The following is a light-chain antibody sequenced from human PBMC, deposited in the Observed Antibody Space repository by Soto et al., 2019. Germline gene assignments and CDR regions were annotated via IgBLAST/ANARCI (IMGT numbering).Light chain of an antibody. Sequence: DIQMTQCNSSLSAFVGDSVTITCHASQRISTFLNWYHQKPGKAPKLLIYSASYLQSGVPSNFSGSGSGTDFTLSIVTLQPEDFGTYLCQQSYRLPLTFCGGTNADI. V-gene: IGKV1-39*01. CDR2: SAS. CDR1: QRISTF. J-gene: IGKJ4*01. CDR3: QQSYRLPLT.